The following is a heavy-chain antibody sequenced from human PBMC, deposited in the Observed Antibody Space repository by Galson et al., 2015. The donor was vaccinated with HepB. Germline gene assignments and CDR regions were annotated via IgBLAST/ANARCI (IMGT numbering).Heavy chain of an antibody. V-gene: IGHV3-15*01. CDR1: GFTFTNAW. CDR3: STHSSGKALENEY. CDR2: IKSESDGGTT. Sequence: SLRLSCAASGFTFTNAWMSWVRQAPGMGLEWVGRIKSESDGGTTGYAAPVKGRFTISREDSKNTLYLEMNSLKIEDTAVYYCSTHSSGKALENEYWGQGTLVTVSS. J-gene: IGHJ4*02. D-gene: IGHD5-18*01.